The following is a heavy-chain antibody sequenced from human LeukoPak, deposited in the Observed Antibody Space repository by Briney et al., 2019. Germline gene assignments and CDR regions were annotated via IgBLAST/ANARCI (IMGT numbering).Heavy chain of an antibody. CDR2: INHSGST. Sequence: PSETLSLTCAFYGGSFSGYYWNWIRQPPGKGLEWIGEINHSGSTHYNPSLKSRVTMSVDTSKNQFSMKLSSVTAADTAVYYCARDETTPLPGAYWGQGTLVTVSS. CDR3: ARDETTPLPGAY. V-gene: IGHV4-34*01. J-gene: IGHJ4*02. CDR1: GGSFSGYY. D-gene: IGHD4-17*01.